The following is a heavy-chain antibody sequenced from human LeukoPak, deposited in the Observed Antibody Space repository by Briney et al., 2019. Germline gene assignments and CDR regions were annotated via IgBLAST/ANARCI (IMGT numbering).Heavy chain of an antibody. CDR3: ARGRRPHYYGSGSYYNGHWFDP. CDR2: INHSGST. CDR1: GGSFSGYY. J-gene: IGHJ5*02. V-gene: IGHV4-34*01. D-gene: IGHD3-10*01. Sequence: SETLSLTCAVYGGSFSGYYWSWIRQPPGKGLEWIGEINHSGSTNYNPSLKSRVTVSVDTSKNQFSLKLSSVTAADTAVYYCARGRRPHYYGSGSYYNGHWFDPWGQGTLVTVSS.